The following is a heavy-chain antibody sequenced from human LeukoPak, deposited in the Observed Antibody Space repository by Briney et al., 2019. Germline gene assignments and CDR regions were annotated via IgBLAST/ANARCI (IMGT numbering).Heavy chain of an antibody. CDR3: AKDRSPRLYDAFDI. J-gene: IGHJ3*02. CDR2: IYSGGST. CDR1: GFTVSSNY. V-gene: IGHV3-53*01. Sequence: GGSLRLSCAASGFTVSSNYMSWVRQAPGKGLEWVSVIYSGGSTYYADSVKGRFTISRDNSKNTLYLQMNSLRAEDTAVYYCAKDRSPRLYDAFDIWGQGTMVTVSS. D-gene: IGHD2-15*01.